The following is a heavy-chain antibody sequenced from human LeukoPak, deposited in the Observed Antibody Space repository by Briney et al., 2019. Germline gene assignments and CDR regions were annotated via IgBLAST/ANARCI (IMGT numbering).Heavy chain of an antibody. CDR2: ISYDGSNE. Sequence: GGSLRLSCAASGFTFSSYGMHWVRQAPGRGLAWAAVISYDGSNEYYADSVKGRFTISRDNSKNTVYMQMNSLRVEDTAVYYCAKEDYYGSGSYLGYWGQGTPVTVSS. J-gene: IGHJ4*02. D-gene: IGHD3-10*01. CDR3: AKEDYYGSGSYLGY. CDR1: GFTFSSYG. V-gene: IGHV3-30*18.